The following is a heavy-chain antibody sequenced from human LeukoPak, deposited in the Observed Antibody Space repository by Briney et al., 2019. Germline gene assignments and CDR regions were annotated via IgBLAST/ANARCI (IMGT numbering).Heavy chain of an antibody. CDR2: ITGSGGST. J-gene: IGHJ4*02. Sequence: GGSLRLSCAASGFTFSSYAMSWVRQAPGKGLEWVSAITGSGGSTFYADSVKGRFTISRDNSKNTLFLQMASLRADDTAVYYCAKPMREGNYGDYLIWGQGTLVTVSP. CDR3: AKPMREGNYGDYLI. V-gene: IGHV3-23*01. CDR1: GFTFSSYA. D-gene: IGHD4-17*01.